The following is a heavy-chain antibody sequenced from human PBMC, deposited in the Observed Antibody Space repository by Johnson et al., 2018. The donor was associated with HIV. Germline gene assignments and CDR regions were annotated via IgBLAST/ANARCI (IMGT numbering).Heavy chain of an antibody. CDR1: YG. Sequence: YGMHWVRQAPGKGLEYVSTLSPNGGSTYYANSVRGRFTISRDNSRNTLYLQMGSLRPEDMALYYCAREGTIHTAFDIWGQGTMVTVSS. J-gene: IGHJ3*02. CDR3: AREGTIHTAFDI. D-gene: IGHD2-8*01. CDR2: LSPNGGST. V-gene: IGHV3-64*01.